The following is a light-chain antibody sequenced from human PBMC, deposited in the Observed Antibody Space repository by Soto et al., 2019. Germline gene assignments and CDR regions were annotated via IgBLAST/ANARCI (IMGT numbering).Light chain of an antibody. Sequence: EVVMTQSPATLSVSPGERVTLSCRASQSVRDNLAWYQQKPGQPPRLLIYGTSTRATGLPARFSGSGSGTDFTLTISSLRSEDFAVYYCQQYNNWPLTFGPGTKVDL. J-gene: IGKJ3*01. V-gene: IGKV3-15*01. CDR2: GTS. CDR1: QSVRDN. CDR3: QQYNNWPLT.